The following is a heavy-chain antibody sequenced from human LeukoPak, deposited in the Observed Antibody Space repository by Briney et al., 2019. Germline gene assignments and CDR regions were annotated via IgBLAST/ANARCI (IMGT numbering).Heavy chain of an antibody. D-gene: IGHD6-6*01. CDR1: GYSFTSYW. CDR3: ARAYSSSSGYSDY. Sequence: PGESLKISCXGSGYSFTSYWIGWVRQMPGKGLEWMGIIYPGDSDTRYSPSFQGQVTISADKSISTAYLQWSSLKASDTAMYYCARAYSSSSGYSDYWSQGTLVTVSS. V-gene: IGHV5-51*01. CDR2: IYPGDSDT. J-gene: IGHJ4*02.